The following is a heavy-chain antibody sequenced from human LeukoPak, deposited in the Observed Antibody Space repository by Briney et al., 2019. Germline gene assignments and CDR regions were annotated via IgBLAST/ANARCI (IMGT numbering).Heavy chain of an antibody. V-gene: IGHV3-74*01. CDR3: ARPETQYSSGLDGFDI. CDR1: GFTFSTYW. J-gene: IGHJ3*02. CDR2: INSDGSRT. D-gene: IGHD6-19*01. Sequence: GRSLRLSCAPAGFTFSTYWMHWVRQAPRKWLVWVSRINSDGSRTTYADSVKGRFTISRDNAKNTLYLQMNSLRTEDTAVYYCARPETQYSSGLDGFDIWGQGTMVTVSS.